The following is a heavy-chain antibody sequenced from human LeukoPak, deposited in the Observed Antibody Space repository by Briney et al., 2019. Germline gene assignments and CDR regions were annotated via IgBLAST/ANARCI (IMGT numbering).Heavy chain of an antibody. J-gene: IGHJ4*02. CDR3: AREAVAGTFDY. V-gene: IGHV3-48*03. CDR1: GFTFSSYE. Sequence: GGSLRLSCVASGFTFSSYEMNWVRQAPGKGLEWVSYISSSGSTIYYADSVKGRFTISRDNAKNSLYLQMNSLRAEDTAVYYCAREAVAGTFDYWGQGTLVTVSS. CDR2: ISSSGSTI. D-gene: IGHD6-19*01.